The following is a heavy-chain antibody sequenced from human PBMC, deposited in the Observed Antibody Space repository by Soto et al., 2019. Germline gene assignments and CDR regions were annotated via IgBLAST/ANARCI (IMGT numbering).Heavy chain of an antibody. CDR1: GFTFSDYG. CDR2: MSYAGTYK. J-gene: IGHJ4*02. CDR3: AKEMYPRTVLDSSSPWGDY. Sequence: QVQLVESGGGVVQPGRSLRLSCAVSGFTFSDYGMHWVRQAPGKGPEWVAVMSYAGTYKYYADSVKGRFTISRDLSGNTLFLQMNSLRLEDTAVYFCAKEMYPRTVLDSSSPWGDYWGQGPLVTVSS. V-gene: IGHV3-30*18. D-gene: IGHD6-6*01.